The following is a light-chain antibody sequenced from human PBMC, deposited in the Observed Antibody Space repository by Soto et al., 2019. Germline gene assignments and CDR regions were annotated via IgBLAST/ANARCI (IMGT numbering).Light chain of an antibody. Sequence: QSALTQPASVSGSPGQSITISCTGTSSDIGSYNRVSWYQQPPGTAPKVIIYEVRNRPSGVSNRLSGSKSGNTASLTISGLQADDEADYYCCSYTSSSIRVFGGGTKVTVL. V-gene: IGLV2-14*01. CDR1: SSDIGSYNR. J-gene: IGLJ3*02. CDR3: CSYTSSSIRV. CDR2: EVR.